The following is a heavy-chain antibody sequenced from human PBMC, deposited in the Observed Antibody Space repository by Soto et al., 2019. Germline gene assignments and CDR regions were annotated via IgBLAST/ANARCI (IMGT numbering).Heavy chain of an antibody. CDR1: GGSISNYY. Sequence: SETLCLTCTVSGGSISNYYWNWIRQSPGKGLEWIGYIYSSGSTHYNPSLQNRVTISIDTSKNQVSLKVNSVAAADTAGYYCARDHPHSYGVYYFDYWGQGTPVTVSS. CDR3: ARDHPHSYGVYYFDY. V-gene: IGHV4-59*01. J-gene: IGHJ4*02. D-gene: IGHD5-18*01. CDR2: IYSSGST.